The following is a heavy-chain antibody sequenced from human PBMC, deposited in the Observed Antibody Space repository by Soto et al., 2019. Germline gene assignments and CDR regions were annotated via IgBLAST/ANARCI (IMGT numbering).Heavy chain of an antibody. CDR2: IYPGDSDT. CDR3: ATPVQDPGKYYYGMDV. J-gene: IGHJ6*02. CDR1: GYSFTSYS. Sequence: PWQSLKIARNGSGYSFTSYSLDWVRQMPGKGLEWMGIIYPGDSDTRYSPSFQGQVTISADKSISTAYLQWSSRKASDTAMYYCATPVQDPGKYYYGMDVWGQGTTVTVSS. V-gene: IGHV5-51*01. D-gene: IGHD6-13*01.